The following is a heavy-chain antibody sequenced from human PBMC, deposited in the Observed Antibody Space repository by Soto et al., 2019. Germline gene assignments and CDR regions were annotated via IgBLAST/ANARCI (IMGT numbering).Heavy chain of an antibody. CDR2: IRSKANSYAT. D-gene: IGHD3-16*02. CDR1: GFTFSGSA. CDR3: TRQGEVVRYYYYYMDV. Sequence: GGSLRLSCAASGFTFSGSAMHWVRQASGKGLEWVGRIRSKANSYATAYAASVKGRFTISRDDSKNTAYLQMNSLKTEDTAVYYCTRQGEVVRYYYYYMDVWGKGTTVTVSS. V-gene: IGHV3-73*01. J-gene: IGHJ6*03.